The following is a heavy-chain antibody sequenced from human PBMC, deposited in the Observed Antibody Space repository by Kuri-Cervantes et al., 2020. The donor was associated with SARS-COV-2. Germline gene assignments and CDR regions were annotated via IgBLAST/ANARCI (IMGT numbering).Heavy chain of an antibody. Sequence: GSLRLSCAVYGGSFSDYYWTWIRQPPGKGLEWIGEINHTGSANYNPPLKSRVTISVDTSKNQFSLKLSSVTAADTAVYYCARGRVYARRIYYYYYGMDVWGQGTTVTVSS. CDR2: INHTGSA. V-gene: IGHV4-34*01. CDR3: ARGRVYARRIYYYYYGMDV. J-gene: IGHJ6*02. CDR1: GGSFSDYY. D-gene: IGHD3-16*01.